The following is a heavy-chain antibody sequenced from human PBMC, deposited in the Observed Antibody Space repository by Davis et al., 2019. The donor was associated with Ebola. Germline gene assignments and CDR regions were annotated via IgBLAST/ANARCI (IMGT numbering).Heavy chain of an antibody. CDR2: ISWNSATF. CDR1: GFTFPDYW. Sequence: SLKISCGASGFTFPDYWMTWVRQTPGKGLEWVSGISWNSATFGYADSVKGRFTISRDNAKNSLYLQMNSLRAEDTAVYYCARAVRATVTAWFDYWGQGTLVTVSS. CDR3: ARAVRATVTAWFDY. J-gene: IGHJ4*02. D-gene: IGHD4-17*01. V-gene: IGHV3-9*01.